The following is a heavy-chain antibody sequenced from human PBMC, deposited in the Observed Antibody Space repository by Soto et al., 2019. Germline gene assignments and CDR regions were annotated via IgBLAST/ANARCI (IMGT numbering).Heavy chain of an antibody. J-gene: IGHJ6*02. CDR1: GYTFTSYG. Sequence: VASVKVSCKASGYTFTSYGISWVRQAPGQGLEWMGWISAYNGNTNYAQKLQGRVTMTTDTSTSTAYMELRSLRSDDTAVYYCARGGLRFLEWLFTDYYYGMDVWGQGTTVTVSS. CDR2: ISAYNGNT. D-gene: IGHD3-3*01. CDR3: ARGGLRFLEWLFTDYYYGMDV. V-gene: IGHV1-18*04.